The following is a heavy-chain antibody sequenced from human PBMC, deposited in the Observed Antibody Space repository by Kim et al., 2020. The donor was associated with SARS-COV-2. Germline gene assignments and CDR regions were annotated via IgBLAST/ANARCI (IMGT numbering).Heavy chain of an antibody. Sequence: GGSLRLSCAASGFTFSSYAMHWVRQAPGKGLEWVAVISYDGSNKYYADSVKGRFTISRDNSKNTLYLQMNSLRAEDTAVYYCARDLFRGGYSYGYGGFDCWGQGTLVTVSS. D-gene: IGHD5-18*01. CDR1: GFTFSSYA. CDR2: ISYDGSNK. CDR3: ARDLFRGGYSYGYGGFDC. J-gene: IGHJ4*02. V-gene: IGHV3-30*04.